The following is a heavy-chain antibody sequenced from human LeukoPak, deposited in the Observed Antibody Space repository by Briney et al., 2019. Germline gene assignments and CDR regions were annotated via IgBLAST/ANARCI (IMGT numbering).Heavy chain of an antibody. Sequence: SESLSVTCAVYGGSFSAYYWSWSRQPPGKGLEWIGDIKHSGSTNYNTCIKSRLNISVETTKKKLCCKGSSVVAASTAGYYCTRATGTGTTFLGLTTNWFDSWGQGTLVTVSS. CDR3: TRATGTGTTFLGLTTNWFDS. V-gene: IGHV4-34*01. J-gene: IGHJ5*01. CDR1: GGSFSAYY. D-gene: IGHD1-14*01. CDR2: IKHSGST.